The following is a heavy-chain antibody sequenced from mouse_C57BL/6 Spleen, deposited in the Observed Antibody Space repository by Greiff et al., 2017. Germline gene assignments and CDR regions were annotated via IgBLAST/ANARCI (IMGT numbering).Heavy chain of an antibody. CDR3: ARAKGYNAMDY. Sequence: VQLKQSEGGLVQPGSSMKLSCTASGFTFSDYYMAWVRQVPEKGLVWVANINYDGSSTYYLDSLKSRFIISRDNAKNILYLQMSSLKSEDTATYYCARAKGYNAMDYWGQGTSVTVSS. CDR1: GFTFSDYY. CDR2: INYDGSST. V-gene: IGHV5-16*01. J-gene: IGHJ4*01.